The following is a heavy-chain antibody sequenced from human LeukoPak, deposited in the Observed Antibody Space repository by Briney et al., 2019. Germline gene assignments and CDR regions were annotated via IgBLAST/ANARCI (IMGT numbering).Heavy chain of an antibody. V-gene: IGHV1-46*01. CDR3: ARDPLHDLPDYYYYGMDV. CDR2: INPSGGST. J-gene: IGHJ6*02. CDR1: GYTFTSYY. Sequence: ASVKVSCKASGYTFTSYYMHWVRQAPGQGLEWMGIINPSGGSTSYAQKFQGRVTMTRDTSTSTVYMELSSLRSEDTAVYYCARDPLHDLPDYYYYGMDVWGRGTTVTVSS.